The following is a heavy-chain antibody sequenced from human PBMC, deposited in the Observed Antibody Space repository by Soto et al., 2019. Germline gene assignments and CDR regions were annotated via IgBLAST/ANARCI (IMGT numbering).Heavy chain of an antibody. CDR2: ISSSGSTI. D-gene: IGHD6-13*01. V-gene: IGHV3-48*03. Sequence: EVQLVESGGGLVQPGGSLRLSCAASGFTFSSYEMNWVRQAPGKGLEWVSYISSSGSTIYYADSVKGRFTISRDNAKNSLYLQMNSLSAEDTAVYYCARDSRSSSWYGFDYWGQGTLVTVSS. CDR1: GFTFSSYE. CDR3: ARDSRSSSWYGFDY. J-gene: IGHJ4*02.